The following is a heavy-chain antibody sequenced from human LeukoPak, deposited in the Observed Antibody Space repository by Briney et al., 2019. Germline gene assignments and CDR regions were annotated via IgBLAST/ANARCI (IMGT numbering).Heavy chain of an antibody. CDR1: GFTFSSFG. D-gene: IGHD5-18*01. Sequence: GGSLRLSCAASGFTFSSFGMNWVRQAPGKGLEWVSSISSTSSYIYYADSVKGRFTISRDNAKNSLYLQMNSLRAEDTAVYYCAREPTSMGSDYWGQGTLVTVSS. V-gene: IGHV3-21*01. CDR2: ISSTSSYI. CDR3: AREPTSMGSDY. J-gene: IGHJ4*02.